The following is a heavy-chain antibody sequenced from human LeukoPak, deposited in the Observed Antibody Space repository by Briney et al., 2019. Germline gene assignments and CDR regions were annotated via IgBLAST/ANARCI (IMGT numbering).Heavy chain of an antibody. J-gene: IGHJ4*02. CDR3: ARDGPYYYDEDY. Sequence: GGSLRLSCAASGFTFNNYWMNWVRQAPGKGLEWVANIKQDGGEKSYVDSVKGRFTISRDNAKNSLHLQMNSLRAEATAVYYCARDGPYYYDEDYWGQGTLVTVSS. CDR2: IKQDGGEK. CDR1: GFTFNNYW. V-gene: IGHV3-7*01. D-gene: IGHD3-22*01.